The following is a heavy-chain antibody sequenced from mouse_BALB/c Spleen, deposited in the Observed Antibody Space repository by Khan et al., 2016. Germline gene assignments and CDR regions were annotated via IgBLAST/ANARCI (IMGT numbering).Heavy chain of an antibody. CDR1: GFNIKDTY. CDR3: ASIPMNYCGSRLDC. Sequence: VQLKESGAELVKPGASVKLSCTASGFNIKDTYMHWVKQRPEQGLEWIGRIDPANGNTKYDPKFQGKATITADTSSNTAYLQLSSLTSEYTAVYYCASIPMNYCGSRLDCWGQGTTLAVSS. D-gene: IGHD1-1*01. V-gene: IGHV14-3*02. CDR2: IDPANGNT. J-gene: IGHJ2*01.